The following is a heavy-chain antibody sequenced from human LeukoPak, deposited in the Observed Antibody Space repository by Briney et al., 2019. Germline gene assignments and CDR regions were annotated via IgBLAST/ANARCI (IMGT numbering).Heavy chain of an antibody. CDR2: ISGSGGST. Sequence: GGSLRLSCAASGFTFSSYAMSWVRQAPGKGLEWVSAISGSGGSTYYADSVKGRFTISRDNSKNTLYLQMNSLRAEDTAVYFCAKDPYYDSSGYYGHWGQGTLVTVSS. V-gene: IGHV3-23*01. CDR1: GFTFSSYA. D-gene: IGHD3-22*01. CDR3: AKDPYYDSSGYYGH. J-gene: IGHJ4*02.